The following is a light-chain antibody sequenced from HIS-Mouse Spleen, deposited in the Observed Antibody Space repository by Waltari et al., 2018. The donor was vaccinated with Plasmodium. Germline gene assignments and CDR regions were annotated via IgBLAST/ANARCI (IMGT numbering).Light chain of an antibody. CDR1: ALPKKY. V-gene: IGLV3-10*01. CDR3: YSTDSSGNHRV. Sequence: SYDLTPPPSVSVSPGQTARITCSGDALPKKYAYWYQQKSGQAPVPVIYEDSKRPSGIPERFSGSSSGTMATLTISGAQVEDEADYYCYSTDSSGNHRVFGGGTKLTVL. CDR2: EDS. J-gene: IGLJ3*02.